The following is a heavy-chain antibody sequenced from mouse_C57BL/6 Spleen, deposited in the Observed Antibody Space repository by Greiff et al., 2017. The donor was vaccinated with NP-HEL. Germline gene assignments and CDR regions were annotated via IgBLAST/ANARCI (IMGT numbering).Heavy chain of an antibody. J-gene: IGHJ2*01. CDR2: INYDGSST. Sequence: EVQVVESEGGLVQPGSSMKLSCTASGFTFSDYYMAWVRQVPDKGLEWVANINYDGSSTYYLDSLKSRFIISRDNAKNILYLQMSSLKSEDTATYYCAREGSYFFDYWGQGTTLTVSS. CDR1: GFTFSDYY. CDR3: AREGSYFFDY. V-gene: IGHV5-16*01.